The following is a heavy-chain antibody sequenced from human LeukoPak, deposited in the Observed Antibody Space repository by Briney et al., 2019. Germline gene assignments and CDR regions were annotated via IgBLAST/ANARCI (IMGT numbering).Heavy chain of an antibody. J-gene: IGHJ4*02. CDR3: ARDPRGYSYGI. CDR1: GGSISSYY. CDR2: IYYSGST. D-gene: IGHD5-18*01. V-gene: IGHV4-59*01. Sequence: SETLSLTCTVSGGSISSYYWSWIRQPPGKGLEWIGYIYYSGSTNYNPPLKSRVTISVDTSKNQFSLKLSSVTAADTAVYYCARDPRGYSYGIWGQGTLVTVSS.